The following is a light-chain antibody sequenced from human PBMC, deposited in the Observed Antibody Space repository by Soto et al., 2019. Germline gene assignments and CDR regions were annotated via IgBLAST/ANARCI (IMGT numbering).Light chain of an antibody. CDR2: EVS. J-gene: IGLJ2*01. CDR1: SSDVGGYNY. Sequence: QPVLTQPASVSGSPGQSITISCTGTSSDVGGYNYVSWYQQHPDKAPKLMIYEVSNRPSGVSNRFSGSRSGNTASLTISGLQAEDEADYYCSSYTISSTLVVFGGGTKLTVL. CDR3: SSYTISSTLVV. V-gene: IGLV2-14*01.